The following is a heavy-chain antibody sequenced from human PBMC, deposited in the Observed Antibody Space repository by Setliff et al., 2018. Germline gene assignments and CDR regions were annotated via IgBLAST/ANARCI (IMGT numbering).Heavy chain of an antibody. V-gene: IGHV4-38-2*01. D-gene: IGHD3-10*01. Sequence: SETLSLTCAVSGYSISSGYYWGWIRQPPGKGLEWIGSIYHSGSTHYNPSLKSRVTISVDTSKNQFSLKLSSVTAADTAVYYCARLRYYGSGSYLDYWGQGTLVTVSS. CDR1: GYSISSGYY. CDR2: IYHSGST. CDR3: ARLRYYGSGSYLDY. J-gene: IGHJ4*02.